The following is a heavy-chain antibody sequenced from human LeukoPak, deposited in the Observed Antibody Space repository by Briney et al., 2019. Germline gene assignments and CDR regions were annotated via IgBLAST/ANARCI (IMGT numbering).Heavy chain of an antibody. J-gene: IGHJ6*03. CDR1: GYTFTSYD. D-gene: IGHD6-19*01. Sequence: ASVKVSCKASGYTFTSYDINWVRQAPGQGLEWMGWISAYNGNTNYAQKLQGRVTMTTDTSTSTAYMELRSLRSDDTAVYYCARYSSGWYSYYYYMDVWGKGTTVTVSS. V-gene: IGHV1-18*01. CDR2: ISAYNGNT. CDR3: ARYSSGWYSYYYYMDV.